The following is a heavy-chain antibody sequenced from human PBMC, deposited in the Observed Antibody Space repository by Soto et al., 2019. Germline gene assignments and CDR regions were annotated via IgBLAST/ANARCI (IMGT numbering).Heavy chain of an antibody. D-gene: IGHD6-13*01. CDR2: ISSSSSYI. CDR3: ARDLGIAAAGTEFDY. Sequence: EVQLVESGGGLVKPGGSLRLSCAASGFTFSSYSMNWVRQAPGKGLEWVSSISSSSSYIYYADSVKGRFTISRDNAKNSLYLQMNSLRAEDTAVYYCARDLGIAAAGTEFDYWGQGTLVTVSS. V-gene: IGHV3-21*01. J-gene: IGHJ4*02. CDR1: GFTFSSYS.